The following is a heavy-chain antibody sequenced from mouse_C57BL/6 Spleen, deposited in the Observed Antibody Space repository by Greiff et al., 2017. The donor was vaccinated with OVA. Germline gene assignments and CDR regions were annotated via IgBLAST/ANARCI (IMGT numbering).Heavy chain of an antibody. CDR2: IDPEDGDT. D-gene: IGHD1-1*01. J-gene: IGHJ3*01. V-gene: IGHV14-1*01. CDR1: GFNIKDYY. Sequence: EVQLQQSGAELVRPGASVKLSCTASGFNIKDYYMHWVKQRPEQGLEWIGRIDPEDGDTEYAPTFPGKGTMTADTTSNTAYMQLSSLTSEDTAVYYCTSPIYYYGSSFAYWGQGTLVTVSA. CDR3: TSPIYYYGSSFAY.